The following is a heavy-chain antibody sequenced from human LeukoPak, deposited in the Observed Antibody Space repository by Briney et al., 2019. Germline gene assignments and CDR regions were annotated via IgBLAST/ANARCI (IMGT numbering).Heavy chain of an antibody. J-gene: IGHJ4*02. CDR2: INTSGGST. CDR1: GYTFTSYY. D-gene: IGHD2-2*01. CDR3: ARDGLRSSSTSCYSA. Sequence: ASVTVSCTASGYTFTSYYMHWVRQAPGQGLEWMGLINTSGGSTSYAQKFQGRVTMTRDMSTSTVYMELSSLRSEDTAVYYCARDGLRSSSTSCYSAWGQGTLVTVSS. V-gene: IGHV1-46*01.